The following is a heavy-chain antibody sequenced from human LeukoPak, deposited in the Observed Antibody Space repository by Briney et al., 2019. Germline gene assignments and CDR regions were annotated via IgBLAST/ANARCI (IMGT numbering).Heavy chain of an antibody. J-gene: IGHJ1*01. CDR3: ARHVGATLSLQH. D-gene: IGHD1-26*01. CDR2: ISYSGST. Sequence: SETLSLTCTVSGGSISSSSYYWGWIRQPPGKGLEWIGSISYSGSTYYNPSLKSRITISVDTSKNQFSLKLSSVTAADTAVYYCARHVGATLSLQHWGQGTLVTVSS. CDR1: GGSISSSSYY. V-gene: IGHV4-39*01.